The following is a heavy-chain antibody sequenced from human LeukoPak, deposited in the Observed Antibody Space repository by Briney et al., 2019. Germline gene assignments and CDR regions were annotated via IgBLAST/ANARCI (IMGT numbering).Heavy chain of an antibody. V-gene: IGHV3-33*01. CDR1: GFTFSNYG. Sequence: GRSLRLSCAASGFTFSNYGMHWVRQAPGKGPEWVAVIWSDGSNKHYADSARGRFTISRDNSKNTLYLQMNSLRADDTAVYYCARRVPSGSGSYDFDYWGQGTLVTVSS. J-gene: IGHJ4*02. CDR2: IWSDGSNK. CDR3: ARRVPSGSGSYDFDY. D-gene: IGHD3-10*01.